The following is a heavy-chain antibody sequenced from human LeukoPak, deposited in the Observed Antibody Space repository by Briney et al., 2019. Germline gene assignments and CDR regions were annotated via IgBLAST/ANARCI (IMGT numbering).Heavy chain of an antibody. J-gene: IGHJ4*02. D-gene: IGHD3-3*01. CDR2: IKQDGSEK. V-gene: IGHV3-7*01. CDR3: ARERQNKDFWSGGDY. CDR1: GFTFSTYW. Sequence: TGGSLRLSCAASGFTFSTYWMSWVRQAPGKGLEWVANIKQDGSEKYYVDSVKGRFTISRDNTKNSLYLQMNTLRPEDTAVYYCARERQNKDFWSGGDYWGQGTPVTVSS.